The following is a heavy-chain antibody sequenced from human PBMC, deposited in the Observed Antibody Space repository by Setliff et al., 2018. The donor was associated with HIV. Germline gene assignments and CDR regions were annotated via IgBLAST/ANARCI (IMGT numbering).Heavy chain of an antibody. CDR3: ARVTWIQLWLGWFDP. CDR2: IFYSGHT. Sequence: SETLSLTCTVSGDSISSGGYYWSWIRQSPGKGLEWIGYIFYSGHTFYNPSLRSRVTISVDTSKNQFSLKLGSVTAADTAVYFCARVTWIQLWLGWFDPWGQGTLVTVSS. D-gene: IGHD5-18*01. CDR1: GDSISSGGYY. V-gene: IGHV4-31*03. J-gene: IGHJ5*02.